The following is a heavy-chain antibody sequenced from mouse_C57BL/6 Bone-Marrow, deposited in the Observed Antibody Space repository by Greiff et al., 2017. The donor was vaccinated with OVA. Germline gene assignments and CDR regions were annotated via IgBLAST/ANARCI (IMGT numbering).Heavy chain of an antibody. V-gene: IGHV5-9-1*02. J-gene: IGHJ4*01. D-gene: IGHD1-1*01. CDR2: ISSGGDYI. Sequence: EVKVVESGEGLVKPGGSLKLSCAASGFTFSSYAMSWVRQTPEKRLEWVAYISSGGDYIYYADTVKGRFTISRDNARNTLYLQMSSLKSEDTAVYYCTWFTTVGRDYWGQGTSVTVSA. CDR3: TWFTTVGRDY. CDR1: GFTFSSYA.